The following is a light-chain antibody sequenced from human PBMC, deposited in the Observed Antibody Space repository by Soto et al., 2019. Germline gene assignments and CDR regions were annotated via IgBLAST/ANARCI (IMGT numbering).Light chain of an antibody. CDR3: QQYNRFSTWT. Sequence: DIQMTQSPSTLSASVGDRVTITCRASQSISYYLAWYQKKPGKAPKVLIWNASSLQRGVPSRFSGSGSGTEFTLTISSLQPDDFATYYCQQYNRFSTWTFGQGTKVDIK. J-gene: IGKJ1*01. CDR1: QSISYY. CDR2: NAS. V-gene: IGKV1-5*01.